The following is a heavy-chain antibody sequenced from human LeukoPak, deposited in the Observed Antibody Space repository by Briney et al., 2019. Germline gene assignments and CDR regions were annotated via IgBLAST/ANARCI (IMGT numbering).Heavy chain of an antibody. CDR1: GFTFSSYS. V-gene: IGHV3-21*01. Sequence: GGSLRLSCADSGFTFSSYSMNWVRQAPGKGLEWVSSISSSSSYRYYADSVKGRFTISRDNDKNSLYLQMNSLRAEDTAVYYCARDSSYYDILTGYLPHTRTLDYWGQGTLVTVSS. CDR3: ARDSSYYDILTGYLPHTRTLDY. J-gene: IGHJ4*02. D-gene: IGHD3-9*01. CDR2: ISSSSSYR.